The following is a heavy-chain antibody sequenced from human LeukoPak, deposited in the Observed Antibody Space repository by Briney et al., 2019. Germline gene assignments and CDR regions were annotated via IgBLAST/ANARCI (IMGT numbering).Heavy chain of an antibody. CDR1: GFTFSSYG. V-gene: IGHV3-33*01. D-gene: IGHD3-9*01. CDR3: ARDPTIRYFDWLFTYYFDY. J-gene: IGHJ4*02. Sequence: PGGSLRLSCAASGFTFSSYGMHWVRQAPGKGLEWVAVIWYDGSNKYYADSVKGRFTISRDNSKNTLYLQMNSLRAEDTAVYYCARDPTIRYFDWLFTYYFDYWGQGTLVTVSS. CDR2: IWYDGSNK.